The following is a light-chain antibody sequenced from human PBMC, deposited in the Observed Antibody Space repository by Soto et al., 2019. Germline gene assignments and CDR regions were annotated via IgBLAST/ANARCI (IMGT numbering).Light chain of an antibody. CDR2: GAS. J-gene: IGKJ4*01. Sequence: EIVMTQSPDTLSVSPGERATLSCRASQSVSSNLAWYQQKSGQTPRLLIYGASTRATDIPARFSGSGSGTESTLTISSLKSEDLAFDYGQHYDNWPLTFGGGPKVELK. V-gene: IGKV3-15*01. CDR1: QSVSSN. CDR3: QHYDNWPLT.